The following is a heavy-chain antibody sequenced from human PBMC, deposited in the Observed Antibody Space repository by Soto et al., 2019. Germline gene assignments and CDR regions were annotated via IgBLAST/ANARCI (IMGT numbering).Heavy chain of an antibody. CDR1: GYTFTSYA. J-gene: IGHJ3*02. V-gene: IGHV1-3*01. CDR2: INAGNGNT. D-gene: IGHD4-17*01. Sequence: ASVKVSCKASGYTFTSYAMHWVRQAPGQRLEWMGWINAGNGNTKYSQKFQGRVTITRDTSASTAYMELSSLRSEDTAVYYCARDPTRYGDYDIWGQGTMVTVSS. CDR3: ARDPTRYGDYDI.